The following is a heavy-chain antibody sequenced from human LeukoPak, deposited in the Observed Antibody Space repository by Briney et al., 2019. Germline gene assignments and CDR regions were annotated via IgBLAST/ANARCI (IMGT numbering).Heavy chain of an antibody. CDR3: AREGYSSGYIDY. D-gene: IGHD3-22*01. CDR1: GFTFSSYW. Sequence: GGSLRLSCAASGFTFSSYWMHWVRQAPGKGLVSVSRINSDGSSTSYADSVKGRFTISRDNAKNTLYLQMNSLRAEDTAVYYCAREGYSSGYIDYWGQGTLVTVSS. V-gene: IGHV3-74*01. CDR2: INSDGSST. J-gene: IGHJ4*02.